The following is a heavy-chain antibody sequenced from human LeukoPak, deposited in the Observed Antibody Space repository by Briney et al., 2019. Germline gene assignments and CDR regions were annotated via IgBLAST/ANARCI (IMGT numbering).Heavy chain of an antibody. Sequence: GGSLRLSCAASGFTFSSYAMSWVRQGPGKGLEWVSAISGSGGSTYYADSVKGRFTISRDNSKNTLYLQMNSLRAEDTAVYYCAKGVTMTTAQRRNYYYYGMDVWGQGTTVTVSS. D-gene: IGHD4-17*01. V-gene: IGHV3-23*01. CDR2: ISGSGGST. CDR3: AKGVTMTTAQRRNYYYYGMDV. CDR1: GFTFSSYA. J-gene: IGHJ6*02.